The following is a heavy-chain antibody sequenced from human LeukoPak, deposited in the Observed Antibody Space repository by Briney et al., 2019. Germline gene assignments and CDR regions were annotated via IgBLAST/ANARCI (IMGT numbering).Heavy chain of an antibody. CDR1: GFTFSNYA. D-gene: IGHD1-1*01. CDR2: ISSNGDST. CDR3: VKQDGGLGRPDH. Sequence: PGGPLRLSCSVSGFTFSNYALHWVRQAPGKGLECVSAISSNGDSTYYADSVKGRFTISRDNSKNTLYLQMSSLRTEDTAVYYCVKQDGGLGRPDHWGQGTLVTVSS. V-gene: IGHV3-64D*06. J-gene: IGHJ4*02.